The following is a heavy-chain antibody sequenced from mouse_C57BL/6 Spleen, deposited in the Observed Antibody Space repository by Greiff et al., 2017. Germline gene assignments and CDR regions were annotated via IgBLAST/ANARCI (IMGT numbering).Heavy chain of an antibody. CDR2: ISSGSSTI. J-gene: IGHJ4*01. CDR3: AREDDYGAMDY. Sequence: EVQLVESGGGLVKPGGSLKLSCAASGFTFSDYGMHWVRQAPEKGLEWVAYISSGSSTIYYADTVKGRFTISRDNAKNTLFLQMTSLRSEDTAMYYCAREDDYGAMDYWGQGTSVTVSS. V-gene: IGHV5-17*01. D-gene: IGHD2-4*01. CDR1: GFTFSDYG.